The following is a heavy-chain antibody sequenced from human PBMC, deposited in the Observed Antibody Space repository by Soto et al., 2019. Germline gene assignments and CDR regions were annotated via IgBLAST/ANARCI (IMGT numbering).Heavy chain of an antibody. CDR2: IIPILGIA. J-gene: IGHJ6*03. CDR3: AREMTPDCSGCSCYSHYYYYMDV. V-gene: IGHV1-69*08. Sequence: QVQLVQSGAEVKKPGSSVKVSCKASGGTFSSYTISWVRQAPGQGLEWMGRIIPILGIANYAQKFQGRVTITADKSTSTAYMELSSLRSEDTAVYYCAREMTPDCSGCSCYSHYYYYMDVWGKGTTVTVSS. CDR1: GGTFSSYT. D-gene: IGHD2-15*01.